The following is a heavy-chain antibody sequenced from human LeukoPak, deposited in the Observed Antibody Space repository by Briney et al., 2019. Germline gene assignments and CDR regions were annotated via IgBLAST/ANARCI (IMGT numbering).Heavy chain of an antibody. Sequence: PSETLSLTCTVSGGSISSGGYYWSWIRQHPGQGLEWIGYIYYSGSTYYNPSLKSRVTISVDTSKNQFSLELSSVTAADTAVYYCARGRIVLNRNYYYGMDVWGQGTTVTVSS. CDR2: IYYSGST. D-gene: IGHD2-8*01. CDR1: GGSISSGGYY. CDR3: ARGRIVLNRNYYYGMDV. J-gene: IGHJ6*02. V-gene: IGHV4-31*03.